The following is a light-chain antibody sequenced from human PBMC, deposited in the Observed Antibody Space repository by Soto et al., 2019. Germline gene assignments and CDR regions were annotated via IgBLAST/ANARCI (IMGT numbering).Light chain of an antibody. J-gene: IGKJ5*01. CDR3: QQSYTNPRIT. CDR2: AAS. CDR1: QDIGTY. V-gene: IGKV1-39*01. Sequence: DIQMTQSPSSLSASIGDSVIITCRASQDIGTYLNWYQHKPGKAPKHLIYAASSLQTGVPSRFTGSGSGTEFTLTIDSLQPEDFATYYCQQSYTNPRITFGQGTRLEIK.